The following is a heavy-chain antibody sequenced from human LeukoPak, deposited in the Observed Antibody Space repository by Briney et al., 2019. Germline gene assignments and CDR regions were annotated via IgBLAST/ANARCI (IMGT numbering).Heavy chain of an antibody. CDR2: IYYSGST. CDR3: ATRPEYSSGWYPLGYYYYMDV. V-gene: IGHV4-59*01. D-gene: IGHD6-19*01. J-gene: IGHJ6*03. CDR1: GGSISSYY. Sequence: SETLSLTCTVSGGSISSYYWSWIRQPPGKGLEWIGYIYYSGSTNYKPPLKSRVTISVDTSKNQFSLKLSSVTAADTAVYYCATRPEYSSGWYPLGYYYYMDVWGKGTTVTVSS.